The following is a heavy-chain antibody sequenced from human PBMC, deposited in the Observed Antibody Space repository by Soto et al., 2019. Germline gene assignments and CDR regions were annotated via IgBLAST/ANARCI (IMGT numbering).Heavy chain of an antibody. V-gene: IGHV3-23*01. Sequence: QSGGSLRLSCTLSGLTFGDYAMTWVRQAPGKGLEWVSGISGSGDSTLYADSAKGRFTISRDNSKSTLYLHMNSLRAEDTAVYYCAKVGYSKPQYYFDYWGQGTLVTVSS. CDR2: ISGSGDST. CDR3: AKVGYSKPQYYFDY. J-gene: IGHJ4*02. CDR1: GLTFGDYA. D-gene: IGHD2-15*01.